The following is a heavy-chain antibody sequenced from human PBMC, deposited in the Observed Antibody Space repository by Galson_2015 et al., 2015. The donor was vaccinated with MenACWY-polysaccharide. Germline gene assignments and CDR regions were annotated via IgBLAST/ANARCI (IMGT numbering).Heavy chain of an antibody. Sequence: SLRLSCAASGFTFSSYAMSWVRQAPGKGLEWVSTISGSGGSTYQADSVKGRFTISRDNSKNTLYLQMNSLRAEDTALYYCAKYGIEVAGSLKNHFDPWGQGTLVTVSS. D-gene: IGHD6-19*01. CDR2: ISGSGGST. J-gene: IGHJ5*02. V-gene: IGHV3-23*01. CDR3: AKYGIEVAGSLKNHFDP. CDR1: GFTFSSYA.